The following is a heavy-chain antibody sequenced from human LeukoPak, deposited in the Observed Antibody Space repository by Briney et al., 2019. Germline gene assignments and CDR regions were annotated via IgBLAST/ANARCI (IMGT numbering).Heavy chain of an antibody. J-gene: IGHJ4*02. CDR1: GGPISSYY. V-gene: IGHV4-4*07. D-gene: IGHD3/OR15-3a*01. CDR2: IYTSGST. CDR3: ARARLRGWTTPPGGFDY. Sequence: SETLSLTCTVSGGPISSYYWSWIRQPAGKGLEWIGRIYTSGSTNYNPSLKSRVTMSVDTSKNQFSLKLSSVTPADTAVYYCARARLRGWTTPPGGFDYWGQGTLVTVSS.